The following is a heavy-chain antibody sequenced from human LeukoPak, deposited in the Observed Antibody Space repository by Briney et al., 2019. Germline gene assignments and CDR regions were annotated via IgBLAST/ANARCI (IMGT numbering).Heavy chain of an antibody. J-gene: IGHJ4*02. CDR3: ARAVGSGIYYNGLDY. V-gene: IGHV4-4*07. Sequence: PSETLSLTCIVSGGSISSYYWSWIRQPAGKGLEWIGRIYTNGSTNYNPSLKSRVTMSVDTSKNHFSLKLTSVTAADTAVYYCARAVGSGIYYNGLDYWGQGTLVTVSS. D-gene: IGHD3-10*01. CDR2: IYTNGST. CDR1: GGSISSYY.